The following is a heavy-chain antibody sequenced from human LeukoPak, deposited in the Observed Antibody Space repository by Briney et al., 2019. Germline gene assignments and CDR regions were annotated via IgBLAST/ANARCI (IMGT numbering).Heavy chain of an antibody. CDR2: IYYSGST. Sequence: PSETLSLTCTVSGGSISSSSYYWGWIRQPPGKGLEWIGSIYYSGSTYYNPSLKSRVTISVDTSKNQFSLKLSSVTAADTAVYYCASGLGGQDAFDIWGQGTMVTVSS. D-gene: IGHD4-23*01. CDR1: GGSISSSSYY. V-gene: IGHV4-39*01. J-gene: IGHJ3*02. CDR3: ASGLGGQDAFDI.